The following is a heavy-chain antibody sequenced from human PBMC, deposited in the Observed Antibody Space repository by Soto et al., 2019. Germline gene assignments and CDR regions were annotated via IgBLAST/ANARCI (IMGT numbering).Heavy chain of an antibody. V-gene: IGHV3-23*01. J-gene: IGHJ4*02. CDR2: ISGSGGST. D-gene: IGHD1-7*01. CDR3: AKGENNWNYFHPGPADY. CDR1: GFMFGNYA. Sequence: GGSLGHSCSASGFMFGNYAMSWVRQAPCKGLEWVSAISGSGGSTYYADSVKGRFTISRDNSKNTLYLQMNSLRAEDTAVYYCAKGENNWNYFHPGPADYWGQGTLVTVSS.